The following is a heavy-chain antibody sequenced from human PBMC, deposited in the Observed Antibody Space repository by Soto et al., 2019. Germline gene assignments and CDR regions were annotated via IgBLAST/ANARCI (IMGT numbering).Heavy chain of an antibody. Sequence: PSETLSLTCAVSGGSISSGGYSWSWIRQPPGKGLEWIGYIYHSGSTYYNPSLKSRVTISVDRSKNQSSLKLSSVTAADTAVYYCARAVAASGMDVWGQGTTVTVSS. CDR1: GGSISSGGYS. J-gene: IGHJ6*02. V-gene: IGHV4-30-2*01. CDR3: ARAVAASGMDV. CDR2: IYHSGST. D-gene: IGHD2-15*01.